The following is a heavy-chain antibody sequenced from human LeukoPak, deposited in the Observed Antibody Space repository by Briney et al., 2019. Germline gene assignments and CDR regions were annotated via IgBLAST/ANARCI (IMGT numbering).Heavy chain of an antibody. CDR3: ARDRPGDGFNSD. J-gene: IGHJ4*02. CDR1: AFIFENYA. CDR2: ISPTGSHT. Sequence: GGSLRLSCGASAFIFENYAMSWVRRAPGKGLEWVSTISPTGSHTFYSDSVKGRYDISRDNSKNTLYLQMNSLRAEDTAVYYCARDRPGDGFNSDWGQGTLVTVSS. V-gene: IGHV3-23*01. D-gene: IGHD2-21*01.